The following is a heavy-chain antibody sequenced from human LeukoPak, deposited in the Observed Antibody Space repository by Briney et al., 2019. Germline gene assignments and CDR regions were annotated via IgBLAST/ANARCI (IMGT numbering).Heavy chain of an antibody. J-gene: IGHJ4*02. D-gene: IGHD4-17*01. CDR1: GFTFSNAR. Sequence: RGSLRLSCAASGFTFSNARMSWVRQAPGKGLEWVSAISGSGGSTYYADSVKGRFTISRDNSKNTLYLQMNSLRAEDTAVYYCAKPLTVTTFSREIYFDYWGQGTLVTVSS. V-gene: IGHV3-23*01. CDR2: ISGSGGST. CDR3: AKPLTVTTFSREIYFDY.